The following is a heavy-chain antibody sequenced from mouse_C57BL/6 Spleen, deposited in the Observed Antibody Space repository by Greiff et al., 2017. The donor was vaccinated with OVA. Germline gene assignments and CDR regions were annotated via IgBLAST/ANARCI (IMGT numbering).Heavy chain of an antibody. V-gene: IGHV14-4*01. CDR2: IDPENGDT. J-gene: IGHJ2*01. CDR3: TNRFDY. CDR1: GFNIKDDY. Sequence: EVKLEESGAELVRPGASVKLSCTASGFNIKDDYMHWVKQRPEQGLEWIGWIDPENGDTEYASKFQGKATITADTSSNTAYLQLSSLTSEDTAVYYCTNRFDYWGQGTTLTVSS.